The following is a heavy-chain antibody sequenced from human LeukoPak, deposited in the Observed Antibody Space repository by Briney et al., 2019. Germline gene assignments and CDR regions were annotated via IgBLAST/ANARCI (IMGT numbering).Heavy chain of an antibody. J-gene: IGHJ4*02. D-gene: IGHD3-22*01. V-gene: IGHV1-18*01. Sequence: ASVKVACKASFYTFTSYVISWVRQAPGQGLAWMGWISDYNCKTNHAQKLQGRVTMTTDTSTSTAYMELRSLRSDDTAVYYCARGDSSGYPFDYWGQGTLLTVSS. CDR2: ISDYNCKT. CDR3: ARGDSSGYPFDY. CDR1: FYTFTSYV.